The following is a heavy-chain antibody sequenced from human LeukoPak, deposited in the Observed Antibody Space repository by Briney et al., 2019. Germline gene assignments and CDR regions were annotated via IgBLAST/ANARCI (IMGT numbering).Heavy chain of an antibody. CDR3: ARANSLVVVVAATVDY. CDR2: ISYDGSNK. Sequence: GGSLRLSCAASGFTFSSYAMHWVRQAPGKGLEWVAVISYDGSNKYYADSVKGRFTISRDNSKNTPYLQMNSLRAEDTAVYYCARANSLVVVVAATVDYWGQGTLVTVSS. V-gene: IGHV3-30-3*01. J-gene: IGHJ4*02. CDR1: GFTFSSYA. D-gene: IGHD2-15*01.